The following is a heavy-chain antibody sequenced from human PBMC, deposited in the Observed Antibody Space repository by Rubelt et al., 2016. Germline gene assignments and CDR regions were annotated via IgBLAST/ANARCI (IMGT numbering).Heavy chain of an antibody. V-gene: IGHV4-59*08. Sequence: QVQMQESGPGLVKPSETLSLTCTVSGGSISSFYWSWIRQSPGKGLEWIGYIYYSGTTSYDPSLQSRVTISVDTSKNQFSLKLSSVTAADTAVYYCARQEIQLFGADGMDVWGQGTTVTVSS. J-gene: IGHJ6*02. CDR3: ARQEIQLFGADGMDV. CDR1: GGSISSFY. CDR2: IYYSGTT. D-gene: IGHD1-1*01.